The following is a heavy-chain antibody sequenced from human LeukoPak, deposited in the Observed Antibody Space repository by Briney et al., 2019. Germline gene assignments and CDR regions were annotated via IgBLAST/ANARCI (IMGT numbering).Heavy chain of an antibody. CDR2: IYHSGST. V-gene: IGHV4-30-2*01. CDR1: GGSISSGGYS. Sequence: SETLSLTCAVSGGSISSGGYSWSWIRQPPGKGLEWIGYIYHSGSTYYNPSLKSRVTISVDRSKNQFSLKLSSVTAADTAVYYCARQSDYYGSGSYYQFDYWGQGTLVTVSS. D-gene: IGHD3-10*01. CDR3: ARQSDYYGSGSYYQFDY. J-gene: IGHJ4*02.